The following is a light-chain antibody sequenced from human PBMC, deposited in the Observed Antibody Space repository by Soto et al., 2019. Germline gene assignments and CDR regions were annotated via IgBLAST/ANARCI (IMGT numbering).Light chain of an antibody. J-gene: IGKJ4*01. CDR1: QGITDD. CDR2: AAS. CDR3: QQDHSFPFT. Sequence: AIQMTQSPSSLSATVGDRVTITCRASQGITDDLSWYQQKPGRAPKLLIYAASSSQNGVPPRFSGSGSGTDFILNITSLQPEDFATYYCQQDHSFPFTFGGGTKVEIK. V-gene: IGKV1-6*01.